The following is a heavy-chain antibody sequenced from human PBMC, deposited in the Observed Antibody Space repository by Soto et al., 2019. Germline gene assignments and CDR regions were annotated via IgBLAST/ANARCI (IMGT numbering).Heavy chain of an antibody. V-gene: IGHV1-69*13. CDR2: IIPIFGTA. Sequence: VASVKVSCKASGGTFSKYAFSWVRQAPGQGLEWMGGIIPIFGTANYAQKFQGRVTITADESTSTAYMELSSLRSEDTAVYYCARSRFLEWLLCDYWGQGTLVTVSS. D-gene: IGHD3-3*01. CDR3: ARSRFLEWLLCDY. CDR1: GGTFSKYA. J-gene: IGHJ4*02.